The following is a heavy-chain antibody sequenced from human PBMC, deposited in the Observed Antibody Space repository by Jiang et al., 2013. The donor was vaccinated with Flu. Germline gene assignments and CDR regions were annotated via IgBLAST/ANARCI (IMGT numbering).Heavy chain of an antibody. CDR3: ARSVFAPSWFDP. Sequence: KPTQTLTLTCRFSGFSLNTRGVGVGWIRQPPGKALEWLALIYWDNDKRYSPSLRSRLTIAKDTSGDQVVLTMTNMGPLDTATYYCARSVFAPSWFDPWGPGNPGHRLL. V-gene: IGHV2-5*02. CDR2: IYWDNDK. J-gene: IGHJ5*02. CDR1: GFSLNTRGVG.